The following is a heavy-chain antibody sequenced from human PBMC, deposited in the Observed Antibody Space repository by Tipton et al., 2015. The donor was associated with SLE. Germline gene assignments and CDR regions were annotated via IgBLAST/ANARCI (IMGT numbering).Heavy chain of an antibody. Sequence: GSLRLSCVASGFIFENYEFNWVRQTPGRGLEWVPYISISGRTTYYADSVTGRFTISRDNARKSVFLQMSTLRAEDTAVYYCVARVPYYGYDYWGQGRQVTVSS. CDR3: VARVPYYGYDY. J-gene: IGHJ4*02. D-gene: IGHD5-12*01. V-gene: IGHV3-48*03. CDR1: GFIFENYE. CDR2: ISISGRTT.